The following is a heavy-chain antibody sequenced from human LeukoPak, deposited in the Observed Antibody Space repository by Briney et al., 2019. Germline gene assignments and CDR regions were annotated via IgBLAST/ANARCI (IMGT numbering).Heavy chain of an antibody. CDR1: GFTFSSYW. Sequence: GRSLRLSCAASGFTFSSYWMSWVRQAPGKGLEWVANIKQDGSEKYYVDSVKGRFTISGDNAKNSLYLQMNSLRAEDTAVYYCATKGYSYAKGYWGQGTLVTVSS. CDR2: IKQDGSEK. CDR3: ATKGYSYAKGY. J-gene: IGHJ4*02. D-gene: IGHD5-18*01. V-gene: IGHV3-7*01.